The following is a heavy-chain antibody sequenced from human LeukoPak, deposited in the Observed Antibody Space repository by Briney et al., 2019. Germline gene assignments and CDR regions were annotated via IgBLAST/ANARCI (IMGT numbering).Heavy chain of an antibody. J-gene: IGHJ5*02. CDR1: GGSFSGYY. V-gene: IGHV4-34*01. Sequence: SETLSLTCAVYGGSFSGYYWSWIRQPPGKGLEWIGEINHSGSTNYNPSLKGRVTISVDTSKNQFSLKLSSVTAADTAVYYCARAFGVVRANWFDPWGQGTLVTVSS. CDR2: INHSGST. D-gene: IGHD3-3*01. CDR3: ARAFGVVRANWFDP.